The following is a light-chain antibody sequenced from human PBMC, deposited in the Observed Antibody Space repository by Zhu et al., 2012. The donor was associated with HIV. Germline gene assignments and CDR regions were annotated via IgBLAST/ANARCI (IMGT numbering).Light chain of an antibody. V-gene: IGKV1-39*01. Sequence: DIQMTQSPSSLSASVGDRVTITCRSSQSISSYLNWYQQKPGKAPNLLIYAASTLQSGVPSRFSGSGSGTDFTLTISSLQPEDFATYYCQQSYNTPRTFGQGTKVEIE. CDR3: QQSYNTPRT. CDR1: QSISSY. J-gene: IGKJ1*01. CDR2: AAS.